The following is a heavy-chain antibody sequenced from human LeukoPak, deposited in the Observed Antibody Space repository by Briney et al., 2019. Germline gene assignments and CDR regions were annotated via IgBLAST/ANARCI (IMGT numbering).Heavy chain of an antibody. D-gene: IGHD1-20*01. V-gene: IGHV1-2*02. CDR3: AKGITGTDVEGY. J-gene: IGHJ4*02. Sequence: ASVKVSSKASGYAFTGYYMHWGRPAPGQGLEWMGWINPNSGGTNYAQKFQGRVTMTRDTSISTAYMELSRLRSDDTAVYYCAKGITGTDVEGYWGQGTLVTVSS. CDR2: INPNSGGT. CDR1: GYAFTGYY.